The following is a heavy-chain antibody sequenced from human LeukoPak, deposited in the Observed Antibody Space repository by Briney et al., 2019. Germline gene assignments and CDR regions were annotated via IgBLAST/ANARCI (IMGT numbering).Heavy chain of an antibody. CDR3: ARGPYYHDSRGYYNY. V-gene: IGHV1-2*02. CDR1: GYTFTGYY. CDR2: INPNSGGT. J-gene: IGHJ4*02. Sequence: ASVKVSCKASGYTFTGYYMHWVRQAPGQGLEWMGWINPNSGGTNYAQKFQGRVTTTRDTSISTAYMELSRLRSDDTAVYYCARGPYYHDSRGYYNYWGQGTLITVSS. D-gene: IGHD3-22*01.